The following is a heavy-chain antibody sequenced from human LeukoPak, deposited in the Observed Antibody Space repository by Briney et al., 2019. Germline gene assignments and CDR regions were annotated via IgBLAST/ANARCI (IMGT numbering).Heavy chain of an antibody. CDR3: ARDASGYYDSSGYYSYYYYYMDV. CDR1: GFTFSSYA. CDR2: ISGSGGST. J-gene: IGHJ6*03. V-gene: IGHV3-23*01. D-gene: IGHD3-22*01. Sequence: GGSLRLSCAASGFTFSSYAMSWVRQAPGKGLEWVSAISGSGGSTYYADSVKGRFTISRDNSKNTLYLQMNSLRAEDTAVYYCARDASGYYDSSGYYSYYYYYMDVWGKGTTVTVSS.